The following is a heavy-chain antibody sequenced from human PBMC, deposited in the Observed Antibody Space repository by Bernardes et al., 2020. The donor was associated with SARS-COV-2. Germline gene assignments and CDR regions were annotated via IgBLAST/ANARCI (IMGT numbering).Heavy chain of an antibody. CDR2: IKQDGSEK. V-gene: IGHV3-7*01. CDR1: GFTFSSYW. Sequence: VGSLILSCAASGFTFSSYWMSWVRQAPGQGLEWVANIKQDGSEKYYVDSVKGRFTISRDNAKNSLYMQMNSLRAEDTAVYYCARVTSGYDFSDYWGQGTLVTVSS. D-gene: IGHD5-12*01. J-gene: IGHJ4*02. CDR3: ARVTSGYDFSDY.